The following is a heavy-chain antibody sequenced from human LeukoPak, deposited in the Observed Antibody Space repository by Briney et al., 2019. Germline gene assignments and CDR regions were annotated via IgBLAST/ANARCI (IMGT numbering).Heavy chain of an antibody. J-gene: IGHJ4*02. V-gene: IGHV1-3*01. CDR2: INAGNGNT. CDR3: AREFKVYCGGDCYFDY. Sequence: ASVKVSCKASGYTFTSYAMHWVRQAPGQRLEWMGWINAGNGNTKYSQKFQGRVTITRDTSASTAYMELSSLRSEDTAVYYCAREFKVYCGGDCYFDYWGQGTLVTVSS. CDR1: GYTFTSYA. D-gene: IGHD2-21*02.